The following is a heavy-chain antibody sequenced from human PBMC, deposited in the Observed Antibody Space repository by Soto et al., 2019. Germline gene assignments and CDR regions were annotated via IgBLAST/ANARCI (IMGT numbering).Heavy chain of an antibody. CDR1: GYTFTSYG. D-gene: IGHD4-17*01. J-gene: IGHJ1*01. V-gene: IGHV1-18*01. CDR2: ISAYNGDT. CDR3: GRGGPTVTTTKSSPH. Sequence: ASVKVSCKASGYTFTSYGISWVRQAPGQGLEWMGWISAYNGDTNYAQKFQGRVTMTTDTSTSTAYMELTSLRSDDTAGYYCGRGGPTVTTTKSSPHWAQAPLLTVPS.